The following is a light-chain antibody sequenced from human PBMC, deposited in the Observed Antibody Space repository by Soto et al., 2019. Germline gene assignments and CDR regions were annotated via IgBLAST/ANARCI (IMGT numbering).Light chain of an antibody. CDR3: QHYRSAPFT. CDR2: GAS. V-gene: IGKV3-20*01. J-gene: IGKJ3*01. Sequence: EVVVTQSPGALSLSPRERATLSCSASQSISSDHLAWYQQRPGQSPRLLIYGASSRTTGVPDRFSGSGSGTDFTLTISRLEPEDFAVYYCQHYRSAPFTFGPGTKVDIK. CDR1: QSISSDH.